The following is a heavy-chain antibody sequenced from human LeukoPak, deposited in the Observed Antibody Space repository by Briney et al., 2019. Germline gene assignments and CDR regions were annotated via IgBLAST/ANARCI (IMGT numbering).Heavy chain of an antibody. D-gene: IGHD1-26*01. Sequence: GASVKVSCKASGYTFTSNYMHWVRQAPGQGLEWMGIINPSGGSTSYAQKFLGRVTMTRDMSTSTVYMDLSSLRSEDTAVYYCALPAGGSYPHNDAFDIWGQGTMVTVSS. CDR2: INPSGGST. J-gene: IGHJ3*02. CDR3: ALPAGGSYPHNDAFDI. CDR1: GYTFTSNY. V-gene: IGHV1-46*01.